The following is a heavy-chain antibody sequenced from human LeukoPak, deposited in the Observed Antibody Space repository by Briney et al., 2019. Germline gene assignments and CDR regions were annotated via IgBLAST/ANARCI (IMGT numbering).Heavy chain of an antibody. CDR2: INPNSGGT. J-gene: IGHJ5*02. V-gene: IGHV1-2*02. Sequence: ASVKVSCKASGYTFTGYYMHWVRQAPGQGLEWMGWINPNSGGTNYAQKFQGRVTMTRDTSISTAYMELSRLRSGDTAVYCCARARARSENWFDPWGQGTLVTVSS. CDR1: GYTFTGYY. CDR3: ARARARSENWFDP.